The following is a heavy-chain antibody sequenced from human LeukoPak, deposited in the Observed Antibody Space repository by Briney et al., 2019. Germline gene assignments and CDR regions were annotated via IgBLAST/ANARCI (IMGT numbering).Heavy chain of an antibody. Sequence: PGGSLRLSCAASGLTVSTNSMTWVRQAPGMGLEWVSVVSSEGNTFYADSVKGRFTTSTDNSKNTLYLQMNSLRAEDTAVYYCARKVGYGYVLDYWGQGTLVTVSS. V-gene: IGHV3-53*01. D-gene: IGHD5-18*01. J-gene: IGHJ4*02. CDR1: GLTVSTNS. CDR3: ARKVGYGYVLDY. CDR2: VSSEGNT.